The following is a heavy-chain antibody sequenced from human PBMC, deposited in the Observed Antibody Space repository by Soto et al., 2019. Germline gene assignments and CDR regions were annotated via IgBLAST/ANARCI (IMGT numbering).Heavy chain of an antibody. CDR2: IIPIFGTA. D-gene: IGHD6-6*01. CDR1: GGTXSSYS. Sequence: SXKISFQASGGTXSSYSIGLVRQAPGQGLEWIGGIIPIFGTANYAQKFQGRVTITADESTSTAYIELSSLISEDTAVYYCARGQLVNYYGMDVWGQGTTVTV. CDR3: ARGQLVNYYGMDV. V-gene: IGHV1-69*13. J-gene: IGHJ6*02.